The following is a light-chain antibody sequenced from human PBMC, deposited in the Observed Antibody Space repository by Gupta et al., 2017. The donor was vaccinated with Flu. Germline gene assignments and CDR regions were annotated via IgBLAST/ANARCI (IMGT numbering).Light chain of an antibody. Sequence: EIVLTQSPATLSVSPGERVTLSCRASQSISNLLAWYQQKPGQPPRLLIYGPSTRGTGIPARFSVSGSGTDFTLTISSLQSEEFAVYYCQQYYSRPPYSFGQGTKLEIK. V-gene: IGKV3-15*01. CDR2: GPS. CDR3: QQYYSRPPYS. J-gene: IGKJ2*03. CDR1: QSISNL.